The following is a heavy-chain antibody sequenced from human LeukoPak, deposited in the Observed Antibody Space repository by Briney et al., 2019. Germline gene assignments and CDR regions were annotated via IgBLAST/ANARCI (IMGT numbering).Heavy chain of an antibody. D-gene: IGHD2-2*01. Sequence: GGSLRLSCAASGFTFSSYNMNWVRQAPGKGLEWVSYISGSSGTIYYADSVEGRFTISRDNAKNSLYLQMNSLRAEDTAVYYCAKDPAYCSSTSCFGYWGQGTLVTVSS. CDR3: AKDPAYCSSTSCFGY. J-gene: IGHJ4*02. CDR1: GFTFSSYN. V-gene: IGHV3-48*01. CDR2: ISGSSGTI.